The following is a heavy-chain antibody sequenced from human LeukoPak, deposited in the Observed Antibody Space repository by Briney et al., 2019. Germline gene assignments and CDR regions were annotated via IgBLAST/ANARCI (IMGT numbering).Heavy chain of an antibody. D-gene: IGHD2-15*01. Sequence: ASVKVSCKASGYTFTSYDINWVRQATGQGLEWMGWMNPNSGNTGYAQKFQGRVTMTRNTSISTAYMELSSLRSDDTAVYYCARLMKSGGRPPWFDPWGQGTLVTVSS. J-gene: IGHJ5*02. CDR2: MNPNSGNT. CDR1: GYTFTSYD. V-gene: IGHV1-8*01. CDR3: ARLMKSGGRPPWFDP.